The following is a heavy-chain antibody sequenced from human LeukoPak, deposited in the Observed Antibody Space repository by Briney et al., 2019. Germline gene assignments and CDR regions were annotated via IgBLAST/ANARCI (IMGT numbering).Heavy chain of an antibody. CDR3: ARARDNWNYEAFDI. V-gene: IGHV3-11*01. Sequence: SGGSLRLSCAASGFTFSDYYMNWIRQAQGQELVWCSYISDSGNTIHSADSVKGRFTISRDNAKNSLYLQMNSLRAEDTAVYYCARARDNWNYEAFDIWGQGTMVTVSS. J-gene: IGHJ3*02. CDR2: ISDSGNTI. CDR1: GFTFSDYY. D-gene: IGHD1-7*01.